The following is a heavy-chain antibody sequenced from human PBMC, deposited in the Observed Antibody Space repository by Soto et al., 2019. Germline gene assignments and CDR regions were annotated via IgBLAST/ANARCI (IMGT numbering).Heavy chain of an antibody. CDR1: ECTFHSYA. CDR3: PRQVRYCSGNGCPNFFGP. Sequence: GGSLRLSCAASECTFHSYARSWVRQAPGKGLEWVSAISSSGGSAYYADSVKGRFTITRDNSKNTLYLQMNSLISEDTSVYYCPRQVRYCSGNGCPNFFGPWGQGTLVTVSS. D-gene: IGHD2-15*01. CDR2: ISSSGGSA. J-gene: IGHJ5*02. V-gene: IGHV3-23*01.